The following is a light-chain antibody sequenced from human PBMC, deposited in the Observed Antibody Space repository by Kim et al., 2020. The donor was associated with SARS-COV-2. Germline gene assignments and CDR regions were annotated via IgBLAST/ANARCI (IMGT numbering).Light chain of an antibody. CDR1: QSVSTY. V-gene: IGKV3-11*01. J-gene: IGKJ4*01. CDR3: QQRSNWPSLT. CDR2: DAS. Sequence: EIVLTQSPATLSLSPGERATLSCRASQSVSTYLAWYQQKPGQTPRLLIYDASNRATRIPARFSGSGSGTDFTLTISSLEPEDFAVYYCQQRSNWPSLTFGGGTKVDIK.